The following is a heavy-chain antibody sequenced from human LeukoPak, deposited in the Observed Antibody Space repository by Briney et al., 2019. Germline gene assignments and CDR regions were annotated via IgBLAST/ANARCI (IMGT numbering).Heavy chain of an antibody. CDR2: IRYDGSNK. V-gene: IGHV3-30*02. CDR1: QFKFNNFG. J-gene: IGHJ4*02. CDR3: ASIAARLGFDY. D-gene: IGHD6-6*01. Sequence: GGSLRLSCATSQFKFNNFGMTWVRQAPGKGLEWVAFIRYDGSNKYYADSVKGRFTISRDNSENTLYLQMNSLRAEDTAVYYCASIAARLGFDYWGQGTLVTVSS.